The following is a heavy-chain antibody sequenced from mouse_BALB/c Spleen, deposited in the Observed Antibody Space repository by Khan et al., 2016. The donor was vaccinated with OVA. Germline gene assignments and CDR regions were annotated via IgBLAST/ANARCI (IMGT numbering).Heavy chain of an antibody. V-gene: IGHV2-9*02. CDR2: IWAGGST. Sequence: QMQLEESGPGLVAPSQRLSITCTVSGFSLTSYGVHWVRQPPGKGLEWLGVIWAGGSTTYNSDLMSRLSISTDTSKSQAFLKMNSQQTDDTAMYYCARLEDIWGEGTTLTVSS. J-gene: IGHJ2*01. D-gene: IGHD1-3*01. CDR1: GFSLTSYG. CDR3: ARLEDI.